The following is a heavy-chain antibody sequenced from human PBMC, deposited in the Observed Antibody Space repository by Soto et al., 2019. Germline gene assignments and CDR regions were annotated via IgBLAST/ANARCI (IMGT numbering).Heavy chain of an antibody. CDR1: GFTFSSFW. Sequence: GGSLRLSCAASGFTFSSFWMHWVRQAPGRGLVWVSRINSDGSSASYADSVKGRFTISRDNAKNTLYLQMNSLRAEDTAVYYCARAVRSGSYPYYYYGMDVWGQGTTVTVSS. J-gene: IGHJ6*02. V-gene: IGHV3-74*01. CDR3: ARAVRSGSYPYYYYGMDV. CDR2: INSDGSSA. D-gene: IGHD3-10*01.